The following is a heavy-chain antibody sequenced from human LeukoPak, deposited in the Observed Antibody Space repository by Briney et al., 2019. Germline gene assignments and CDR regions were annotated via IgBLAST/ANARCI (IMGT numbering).Heavy chain of an antibody. CDR2: ISSSSSYI. Sequence: GGSLRLSCAASGFTFSSFSMNWVRQAPGKGLEWVSSISSSSSYIYYADSVKGRFTISRDNAKNSLYLQMSSLRAEDTAVYYCAKDQKRGYSYGYLFYYYYMDVWGKGTTVTISS. J-gene: IGHJ6*03. V-gene: IGHV3-21*01. D-gene: IGHD5-18*01. CDR3: AKDQKRGYSYGYLFYYYYMDV. CDR1: GFTFSSFS.